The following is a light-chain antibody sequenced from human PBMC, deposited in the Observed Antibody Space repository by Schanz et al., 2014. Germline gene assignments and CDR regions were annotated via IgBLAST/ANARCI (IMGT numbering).Light chain of an antibody. CDR3: QQYSGFWT. CDR2: AAS. CDR1: QSISNF. Sequence: DIQMTQSPSSLSASVGARVTISCRASQSISNFLNWYQHAPGKAPKLLIYAASSLQSGVSPRFSGSGSGTDFTLTISSLQPDDFATYYCQQYSGFWTFGQGTKVEIK. V-gene: IGKV1-39*01. J-gene: IGKJ1*01.